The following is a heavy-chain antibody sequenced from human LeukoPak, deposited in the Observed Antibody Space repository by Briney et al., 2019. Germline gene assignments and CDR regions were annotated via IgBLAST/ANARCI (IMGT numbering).Heavy chain of an antibody. CDR1: GYTFTTYG. CDR3: ARDRAGWLQNFDY. J-gene: IGHJ4*02. D-gene: IGHD5-24*01. V-gene: IGHV1-18*01. Sequence: ASVKVSCKASGYTFTTYGIRWLRQAPGQGLEGMGWTSASNGNTNYAQKLQGRVTMTLDTSTSEPYMEPSSLRADATTVYYCARDRAGWLQNFDYWGQGTLVTVSS. CDR2: TSASNGNT.